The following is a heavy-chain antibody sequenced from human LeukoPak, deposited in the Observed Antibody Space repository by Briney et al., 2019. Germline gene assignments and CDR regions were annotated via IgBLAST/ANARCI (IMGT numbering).Heavy chain of an antibody. CDR1: GYTFTDYF. CDR3: ARDPSQGYGN. CDR2: INPNSGGT. V-gene: IGHV1-2*02. J-gene: IGHJ4*02. D-gene: IGHD4-17*01. Sequence: ASVKVSCKASGYTFTDYFIHWVRQAPGQGLEWMGWINPNSGGTKYAQKFQGRFIMTRDTSISTAYMELSSLRSDDTAVFYCARDPSQGYGNWGQGTLVTVFS.